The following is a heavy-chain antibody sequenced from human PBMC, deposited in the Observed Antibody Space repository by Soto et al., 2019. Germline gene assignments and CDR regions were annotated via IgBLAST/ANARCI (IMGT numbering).Heavy chain of an antibody. D-gene: IGHD2-21*02. CDR3: ARGGHVAVVTSALDY. J-gene: IGHJ4*02. V-gene: IGHV1-46*01. Sequence: QVQLMQSGAEVKKPGASVKFSCKASGDTFTDYYIHWVRQAPGQGLEWMGTVNPSGGHTTYAQHFLGRVTMTRDTSTSTLYMELTSLTSDDTAIYYCARGGHVAVVTSALDYWGQRTLVTVSS. CDR2: VNPSGGHT. CDR1: GDTFTDYY.